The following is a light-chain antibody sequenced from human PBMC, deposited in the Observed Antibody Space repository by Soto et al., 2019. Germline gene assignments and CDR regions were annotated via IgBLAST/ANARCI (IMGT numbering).Light chain of an antibody. CDR1: SSY. Sequence: SSYLAWYPQKPGKAPKLLYAASALQSGVPSRFRGSGSWTEFTLTISSLQPEDVSTDYCQHYNSYSEAFGQGTKVDIK. CDR2: AAS. CDR3: QHYNSYSEA. V-gene: IGKV1-9*01. J-gene: IGKJ1*01.